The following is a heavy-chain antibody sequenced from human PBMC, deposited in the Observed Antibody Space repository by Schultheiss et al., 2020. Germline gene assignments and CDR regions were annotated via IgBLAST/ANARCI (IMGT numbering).Heavy chain of an antibody. CDR3: VRDHLGFAY. Sequence: GGSLRLSCLASGFTFRTYGMHWVRQSPGKGLEWVAVIWHDGTKTYYGDSVRGRFTVSRDDSKKTLFLQMDSLRGNDTGVYYCVRDHLGFAYWGQGTQVTVSS. CDR1: GFTFRTYG. J-gene: IGHJ4*01. V-gene: IGHV3-33*08. CDR2: IWHDGTKT.